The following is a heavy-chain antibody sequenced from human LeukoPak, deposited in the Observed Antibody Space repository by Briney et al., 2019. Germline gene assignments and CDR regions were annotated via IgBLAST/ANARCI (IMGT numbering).Heavy chain of an antibody. V-gene: IGHV4-61*02. CDR3: ARVSYQEGVDY. Sequence: PSETLSLTCTVSGDSISSDDYYWSWIRQPAGKGLEWIGSFSASGNSNYNPSLKSRLTISVDRSKNQFSLKLTSVTAADTAVYYCARVSYQEGVDYWGQGTLVTVSS. D-gene: IGHD2-2*01. CDR2: FSASGNS. J-gene: IGHJ4*02. CDR1: GDSISSDDYY.